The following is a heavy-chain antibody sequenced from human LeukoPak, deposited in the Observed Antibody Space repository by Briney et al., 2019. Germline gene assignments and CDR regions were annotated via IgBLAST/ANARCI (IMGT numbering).Heavy chain of an antibody. CDR2: IYHSGNS. J-gene: IGHJ4*02. D-gene: IGHD5-18*01. CDR3: ARSSGRRGYSYGPTFDY. Sequence: PSGTLSLTCAVSGGSSSSNTWWNWVRQPPGKGLEWIGEIYHSGNSNYNPSLKNRVTISVDKSKNQFSLKLSSVTAADTAVYYCARSSGRRGYSYGPTFDYWGQGTLVTVSS. CDR1: GGSSSSNTW. V-gene: IGHV4-4*02.